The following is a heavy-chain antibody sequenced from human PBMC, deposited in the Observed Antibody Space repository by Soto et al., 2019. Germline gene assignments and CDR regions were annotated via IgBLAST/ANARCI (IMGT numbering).Heavy chain of an antibody. D-gene: IGHD6-13*01. Sequence: LRLSCAASGFTFSSYGMHWVRQAPGKGLEWVAVISYDGSNKYYADSVKGRFTISRDNSKNTLYLQMNSLRAEDTAVYYCAKCIAGQGSYYGMDVWGQGTTVTVSS. CDR2: ISYDGSNK. CDR3: AKCIAGQGSYYGMDV. J-gene: IGHJ6*02. CDR1: GFTFSSYG. V-gene: IGHV3-30*18.